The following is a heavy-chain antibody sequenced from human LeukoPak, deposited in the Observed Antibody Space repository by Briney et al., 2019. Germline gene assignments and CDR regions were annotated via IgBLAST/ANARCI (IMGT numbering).Heavy chain of an antibody. CDR2: IYYSGST. CDR3: ARVFGYYDSSGYSRFPQYYFDY. CDR1: GGSISSYY. V-gene: IGHV4-59*06. D-gene: IGHD3-22*01. Sequence: SETLSLTCTVSGGSISSYYWSWIRQPPGKGLEWIGYIYYSGSTYYNPSLKSRVTISVDTSKNQFSLKLSSVTAADTAVYYCARVFGYYDSSGYSRFPQYYFDYWGQGTLVTVSS. J-gene: IGHJ4*02.